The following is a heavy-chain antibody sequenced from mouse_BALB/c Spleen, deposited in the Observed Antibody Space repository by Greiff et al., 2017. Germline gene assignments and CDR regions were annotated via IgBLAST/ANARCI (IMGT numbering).Heavy chain of an antibody. J-gene: IGHJ1*01. Sequence: QVHVKQSGAELARPGASVKLSCKASGYTFTSYWMQWVKQRPGQGLEWIGAIYPGDGDTRYTQKFKGKATLTADKSSSTAYMQLSSLASEDSAVYYCARGYRYWYFDVWGAGTTVTVSS. D-gene: IGHD2-14*01. CDR3: ARGYRYWYFDV. V-gene: IGHV1-87*01. CDR2: IYPGDGDT. CDR1: GYTFTSYW.